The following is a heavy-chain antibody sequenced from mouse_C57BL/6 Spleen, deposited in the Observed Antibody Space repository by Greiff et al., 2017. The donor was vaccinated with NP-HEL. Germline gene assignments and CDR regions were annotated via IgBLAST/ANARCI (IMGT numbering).Heavy chain of an antibody. CDR2: IYPSDSET. CDR1: GYTFTSYW. Sequence: VQLQQPGAELVRPGSSVKLSCKASGYTFTSYWMDWVKQRPGQGLEWIGNIYPSDSETHYNQKFKDKATLTVDKSSSTAYMQLSSLTSEDSAVYYCARKGVSDYSWFAYWGQGTLVTVSA. D-gene: IGHD1-1*01. V-gene: IGHV1-61*01. CDR3: ARKGVSDYSWFAY. J-gene: IGHJ3*01.